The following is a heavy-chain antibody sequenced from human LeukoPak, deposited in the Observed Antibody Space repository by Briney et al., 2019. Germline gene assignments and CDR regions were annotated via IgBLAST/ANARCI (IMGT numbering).Heavy chain of an antibody. J-gene: IGHJ4*02. CDR2: ISDSGNT. CDR3: AKAPVTTCRGAYCYPFDY. CDR1: GFKFNIFA. Sequence: PGGSLRLSCAASGFKFNIFAMSWVRQAPGKGLEWVSAISDSGNTYHADSVKGRFTISRDSSKNTLFLQMNRLRPEDAAVYYCAKAPVTTCRGAYCYPFDYWGQGTLVTVSS. V-gene: IGHV3-23*01. D-gene: IGHD2-21*01.